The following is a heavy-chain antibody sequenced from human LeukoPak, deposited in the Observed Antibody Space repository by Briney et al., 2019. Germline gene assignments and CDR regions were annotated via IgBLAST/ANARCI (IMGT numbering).Heavy chain of an antibody. V-gene: IGHV3-11*04. D-gene: IGHD5-24*01. CDR1: GFTFSDYY. CDR2: IRSSSNII. Sequence: GGSLRLSCAASGFTFSDYYMSWIRQAPGKGLEWISYIRSSSNIIYYADSVKGRFTISRDNAKNSLYLQMNSLRAEDTAVYYCARADGYNGADYWGQGTLVTVSS. J-gene: IGHJ4*02. CDR3: ARADGYNGADY.